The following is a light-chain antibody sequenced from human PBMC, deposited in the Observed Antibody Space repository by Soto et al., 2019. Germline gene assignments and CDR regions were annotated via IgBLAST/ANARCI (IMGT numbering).Light chain of an antibody. CDR1: QSILYTPNNNNY. J-gene: IGKJ1*01. CDR3: QKYYNTFPT. V-gene: IGKV4-1*01. Sequence: DIVMTQSPDSLAVSLGERATINCKSSQSILYTPNNNNYLAWFQQKPGQPPRLLIYWASTRESGVPDRFSGSGSGTDFTLTISSLQAEDVAVYYCQKYYNTFPTFGQGTKVEIK. CDR2: WAS.